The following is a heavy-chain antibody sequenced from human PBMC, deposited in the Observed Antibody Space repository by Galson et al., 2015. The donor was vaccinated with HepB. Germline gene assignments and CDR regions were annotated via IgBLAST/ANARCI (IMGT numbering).Heavy chain of an antibody. V-gene: IGHV3-9*01. CDR2: ISWNDGDS. Sequence: SLRLSCAASGFNIGDYAMHWVRLAPGKGLEWVSGISWNDGDSGYADSVRGRFTISRDKAKNSVYLQMNSLRREDTALYYCARPSDQLADFYYYGLDVWGQGTTVIVSS. J-gene: IGHJ6*02. D-gene: IGHD1-1*01. CDR1: GFNIGDYA. CDR3: ARPSDQLADFYYYGLDV.